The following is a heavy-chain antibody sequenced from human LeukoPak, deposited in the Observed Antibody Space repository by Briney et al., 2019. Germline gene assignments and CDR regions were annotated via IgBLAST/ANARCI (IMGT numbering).Heavy chain of an antibody. V-gene: IGHV4-59*08. D-gene: IGHD6-13*01. CDR1: GGSISSYY. Sequence: SETLSLTCTVSGGSISSYYWSWLRQPPGKGLEWIGYIYYQGSTNQNPSLKSRVTMSVDTSKSQFSLKLTSVTAADTAVYYCARHGRSWYSFDYWGQGTLVTVSS. CDR3: ARHGRSWYSFDY. CDR2: IYYQGST. J-gene: IGHJ4*02.